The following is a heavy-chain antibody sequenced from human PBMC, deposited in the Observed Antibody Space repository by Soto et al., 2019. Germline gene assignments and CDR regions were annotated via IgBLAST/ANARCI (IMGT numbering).Heavy chain of an antibody. V-gene: IGHV4-59*01. D-gene: IGHD6-6*01. CDR3: ARAVLEYSSSRYYYYGMDV. Sequence: TLSLTCTVSGGSISSYYWSWIRQPPGKGLEWIGYIYYSGSTNYNPSLKSRVTISVDTSKNQFSLKLSSVTAADTAVYYCARAVLEYSSSRYYYYGMDVWGQGTTVTVSS. CDR2: IYYSGST. CDR1: GGSISSYY. J-gene: IGHJ6*02.